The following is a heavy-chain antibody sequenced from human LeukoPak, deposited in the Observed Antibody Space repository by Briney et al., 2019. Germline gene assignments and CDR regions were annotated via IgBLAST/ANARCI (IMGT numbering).Heavy chain of an antibody. D-gene: IGHD3-22*01. CDR1: GFTFSSYA. J-gene: IGHJ4*02. CDR2: ISGSGGST. CDR3: AKRSLSYDSSGHLHYFDY. Sequence: AGGSLRLSCAASGFTFSSYAMSWVRQAPGKGLEWVSAISGSGGSTYYGDSVKGRFTISRDNSKNTLDLQMNSLRAEDTAIYYCAKRSLSYDSSGHLHYFDYWGQGTLVTVSS. V-gene: IGHV3-23*01.